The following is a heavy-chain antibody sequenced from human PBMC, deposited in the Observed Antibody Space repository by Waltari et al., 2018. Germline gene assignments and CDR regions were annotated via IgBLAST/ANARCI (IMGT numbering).Heavy chain of an antibody. D-gene: IGHD1-7*01. CDR1: GYTFIDYY. CDR3: ARVSGTKGDY. J-gene: IGHJ4*02. V-gene: IGHV1-2*02. CDR2: INSNSGGT. Sequence: QVQLVQAGAEVKKPGASVKVSCKASGYTFIDYYIHWVRQAPGQGLEWMGWINSNSGGTNYAQKFQGRVTMTRDTSISTAYMELSRLRSDDTAVYYCARVSGTKGDYWGQGTLVTVSS.